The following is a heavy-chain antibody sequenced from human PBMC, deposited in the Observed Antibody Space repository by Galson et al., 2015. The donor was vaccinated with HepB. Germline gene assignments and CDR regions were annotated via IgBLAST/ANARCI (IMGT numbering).Heavy chain of an antibody. CDR2: ISGSGGST. CDR1: GFTFSSYA. V-gene: IGHV3-23*01. Sequence: SLRLSCAASGFTFSSYAMSWVRQAPGKGLEWVSAISGSGGSTYYADSVKGRFTISRDNSKNTLYLQMNSLRVEDTAVYYCAKMGGTVTTTLDYWGQGTLVTVSS. D-gene: IGHD4-17*01. CDR3: AKMGGTVTTTLDY. J-gene: IGHJ4*02.